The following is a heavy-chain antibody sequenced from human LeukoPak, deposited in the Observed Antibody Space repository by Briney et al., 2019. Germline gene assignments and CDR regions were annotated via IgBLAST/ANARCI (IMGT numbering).Heavy chain of an antibody. Sequence: PGGSLRLSCAASGFTFSSYAMSWVRQAPGKGLEWVSAISGSGGSTYYADSVKGRFTISRDNSKNTLYLQMNSLRAEDTAVYYCAKVRWDVVVPAASFDYWGQGTLVTGSS. CDR2: ISGSGGST. J-gene: IGHJ4*02. D-gene: IGHD2-2*01. CDR3: AKVRWDVVVPAASFDY. V-gene: IGHV3-23*01. CDR1: GFTFSSYA.